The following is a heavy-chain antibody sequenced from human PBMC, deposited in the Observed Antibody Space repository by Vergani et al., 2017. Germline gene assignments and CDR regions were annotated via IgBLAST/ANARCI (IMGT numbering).Heavy chain of an antibody. CDR1: GFTFSSYS. D-gene: IGHD3-10*01. CDR2: ISTTSAYI. Sequence: EVQLVESGGGLVKPGGSLRLSCAASGFTFSSYSMNWVRQAPGKWLEWVSSISTTSAYIYYADSLKGRFTISRDNAKSSLYLQMNSLRAEDTAMYYCARVYGSGSSPLFDYWGQGTLVTVSS. CDR3: ARVYGSGSSPLFDY. J-gene: IGHJ4*02. V-gene: IGHV3-21*02.